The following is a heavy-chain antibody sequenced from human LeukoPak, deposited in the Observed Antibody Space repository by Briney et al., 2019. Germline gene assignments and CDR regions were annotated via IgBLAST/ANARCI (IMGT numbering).Heavy chain of an antibody. Sequence: GGSLRLSCAASGFTFRNYDVNWVRQAPGKGLEWVSYISSSSTTIYYADSVKGRFTISRDNAKNSLYLQMSSLRDEDTAVYYCASQMGGTPISPDAFDIWGQGTMVTVSS. V-gene: IGHV3-48*02. CDR2: ISSSSTTI. J-gene: IGHJ3*02. D-gene: IGHD3-16*01. CDR3: ASQMGGTPISPDAFDI. CDR1: GFTFRNYD.